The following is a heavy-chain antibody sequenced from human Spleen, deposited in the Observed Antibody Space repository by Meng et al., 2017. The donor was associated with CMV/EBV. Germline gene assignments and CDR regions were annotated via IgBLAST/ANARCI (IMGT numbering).Heavy chain of an antibody. J-gene: IGHJ6*02. D-gene: IGHD2-2*02. CDR3: ARGGYCSSTSCYKPYYYYGMDV. V-gene: IGHV1-2*02. CDR1: GYTFTAYY. CDR2: INPNDGVT. Sequence: ASVKVSCKASGYTFTAYYIHWVRQAPGQGLEWVAWINPNDGVTNFIEKFQGRVTMTRDTSMSTAYMELSRLTSDDTAVYYCARGGYCSSTSCYKPYYYYGMDVWGQGTTVTVSS.